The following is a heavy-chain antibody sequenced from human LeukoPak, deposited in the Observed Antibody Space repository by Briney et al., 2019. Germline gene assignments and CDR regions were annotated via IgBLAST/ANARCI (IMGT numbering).Heavy chain of an antibody. Sequence: ASLKVSFKASGYTFTSYAIHCGRQAPGQRLECMVWINAVNGNTKYSQEFQGIVTITRDTFASTAYMDLSSLRSEDMAVYYCARGGRFANTDYYYYYMDVWGKGTTVTVSS. CDR1: GYTFTSYA. V-gene: IGHV1-3*03. CDR3: ARGGRFANTDYYYYYMDV. J-gene: IGHJ6*03. CDR2: INAVNGNT. D-gene: IGHD3-10*01.